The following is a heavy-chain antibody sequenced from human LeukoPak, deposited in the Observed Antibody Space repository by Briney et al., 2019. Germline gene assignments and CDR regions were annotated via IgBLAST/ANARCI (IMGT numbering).Heavy chain of an antibody. V-gene: IGHV3-7*01. CDR2: IKQDGSEK. CDR1: GFTFSSYW. CDR3: ARPYYYDSSGHWDLLKPDY. Sequence: GGSLRLSCAASGFTFSSYWMSWVRQAPGKGLEWVANIKQDGSEKYYVDSVKGRFTISRDNAKNSLYLQMNSLRAEDTAVYYCARPYYYDSSGHWDLLKPDYWGQGTLVTVSS. J-gene: IGHJ4*02. D-gene: IGHD3-22*01.